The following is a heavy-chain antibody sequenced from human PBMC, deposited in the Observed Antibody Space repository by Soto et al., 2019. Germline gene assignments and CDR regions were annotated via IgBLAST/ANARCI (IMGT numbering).Heavy chain of an antibody. V-gene: IGHV3-74*01. CDR1: GYTFSNYF. Sequence: SCKASGYTFSNYFMHWVRQVPGEGLVWVSRMSGDGKTISYADSVKGRFTISRDNAKNTLYLQMNSLRVEDTAVYYCARTYVPGIAGFDPWGQGTLVTVSS. CDR2: MSGDGKTI. CDR3: ARTYVPGIAGFDP. J-gene: IGHJ5*02. D-gene: IGHD1-1*01.